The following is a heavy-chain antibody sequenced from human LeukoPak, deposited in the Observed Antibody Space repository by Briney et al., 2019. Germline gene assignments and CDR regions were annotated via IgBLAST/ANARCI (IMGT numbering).Heavy chain of an antibody. V-gene: IGHV4-34*01. CDR3: ARGPSVVDFDY. CDR1: GGSFGGYY. J-gene: IGHJ4*02. D-gene: IGHD4-23*01. CDR2: INHSGST. Sequence: ASETLSLTCAVYGGSFGGYYWSWIRQPPGKGLEWIGEINHSGSTNYNPSLKSRVTISVDTSKNQFSLKLSSVTAADTAVYYCARGPSVVDFDYWGQGTLVTVSS.